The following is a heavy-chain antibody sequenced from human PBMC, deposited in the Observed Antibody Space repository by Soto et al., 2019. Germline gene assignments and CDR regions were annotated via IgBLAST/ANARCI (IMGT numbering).Heavy chain of an antibody. CDR1: GASIITQNY. V-gene: IGHV4-4*02. D-gene: IGHD2-15*01. J-gene: IGHJ4*02. CDR3: ATSPGCYFLDY. CDR2: IHHSGNT. Sequence: QVQLQESGPGLVEPSGTLSLTCAVSGASIITQNYYNWVRQSPGKVLEWIGEIHHSGNTNSSPSLTSRVTLPVDTSKNPVSLRLSCVTDADEDIYYCATSPGCYFLDYWGQGALVTVS.